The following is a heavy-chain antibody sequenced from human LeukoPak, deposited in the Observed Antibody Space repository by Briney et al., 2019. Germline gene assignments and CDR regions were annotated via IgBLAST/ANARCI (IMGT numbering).Heavy chain of an antibody. CDR2: IIPILGIA. CDR1: GGTFSSYA. J-gene: IGHJ4*02. Sequence: GASVKVSCKASGGTFSSYAISWVRQAPGQGLEWMGRIIPILGIANYAQKFQGRVTITADKSTSTAYMELSSLRSEDTAVYYCAIGTYYYDSSGYSDCWGQGTLVTVSS. D-gene: IGHD3-22*01. V-gene: IGHV1-69*04. CDR3: AIGTYYYDSSGYSDC.